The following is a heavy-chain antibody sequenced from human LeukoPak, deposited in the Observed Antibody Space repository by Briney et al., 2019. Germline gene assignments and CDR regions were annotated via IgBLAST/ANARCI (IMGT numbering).Heavy chain of an antibody. CDR2: INPSGGST. V-gene: IGHV1-46*01. CDR1: GYTFTSYY. Sequence: GASVKVSCKASGYTFTSYYMHWVRQAPGQGLEWMGIINPSGGSTSYAQKFQGRVTMTRDTPTSTVYMELSSLRSEDTAVYYCARDQSSGYYFDYWGQGTLVTVSS. D-gene: IGHD3-22*01. CDR3: ARDQSSGYYFDY. J-gene: IGHJ4*02.